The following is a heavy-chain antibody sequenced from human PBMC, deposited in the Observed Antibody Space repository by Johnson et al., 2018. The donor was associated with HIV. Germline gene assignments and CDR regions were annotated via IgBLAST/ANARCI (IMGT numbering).Heavy chain of an antibody. CDR3: ARVDFYDNKDGFDI. CDR1: GFSFSSYA. J-gene: IGHJ3*02. V-gene: IGHV3-30*04. D-gene: IGHD3-22*01. Sequence: QVQLVESGGGVVQPGRSLGLSCAASGFSFSSYAMHWVRQAPGKGLEWVASLSYDGSTKDYADSVKGRFTISRDISKNLLYLQMNSLRTEDTAVYYCARVDFYDNKDGFDIWGQGTMVTVSS. CDR2: LSYDGSTK.